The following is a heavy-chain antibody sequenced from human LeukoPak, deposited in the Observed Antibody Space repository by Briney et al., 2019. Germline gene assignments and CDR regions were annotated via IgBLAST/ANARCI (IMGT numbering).Heavy chain of an antibody. CDR3: ARDDRGFYYYDSSAYHFDY. Sequence: SVKVSCKVSGGTFSSYAINWVRQAPGQGLEWMGGIIPIFGSLNYAQKFQGRVTSTADKSTNTAYMELSSLRSEDTAVYYCARDDRGFYYYDSSAYHFDYWGQGTLVTVSS. CDR2: IIPIFGSL. D-gene: IGHD3-22*01. V-gene: IGHV1-69*06. CDR1: GGTFSSYA. J-gene: IGHJ4*02.